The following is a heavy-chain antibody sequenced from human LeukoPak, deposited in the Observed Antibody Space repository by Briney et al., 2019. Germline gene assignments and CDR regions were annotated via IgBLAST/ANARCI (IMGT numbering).Heavy chain of an antibody. CDR1: GFTFDDYT. CDR3: AKGSIVAAAPYYYAMDV. CDR2: ITLDGGRT. Sequence: PGRSLRLSCAASGFTFDDYTMHWVRQAPGKGLEWVSMITLDGGRTDYADSVKGRFTISRDNSGRSLILQMNTLRTEDTALYYCAKGSIVAAAPYYYAMDVWGQGTTVTVSS. J-gene: IGHJ6*02. D-gene: IGHD2-2*01. V-gene: IGHV3-43*01.